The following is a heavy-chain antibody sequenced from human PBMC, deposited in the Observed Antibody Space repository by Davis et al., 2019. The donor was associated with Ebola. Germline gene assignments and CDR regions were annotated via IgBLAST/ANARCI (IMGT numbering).Heavy chain of an antibody. J-gene: IGHJ5*01. CDR1: AYTLTHYI. CDR3: ARGAGRSSGWFDS. V-gene: IGHV7-4-1*02. Sequence: ASAKVSCKASAYTLTHYIMNWVRQAPGQGLEWMGWINTHTGNPTYAQGFTGRFVFSLDTAVCTAYVQINTLKTEDTAVYYCARGAGRSSGWFDSWGQGTLVTVSS. CDR2: INTHTGNP. D-gene: IGHD3-22*01.